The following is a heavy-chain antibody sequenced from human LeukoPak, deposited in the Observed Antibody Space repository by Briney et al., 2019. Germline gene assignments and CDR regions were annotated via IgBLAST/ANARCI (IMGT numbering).Heavy chain of an antibody. D-gene: IGHD5-18*01. CDR3: ARGPRYSYGYYYYYYYMDV. Sequence: PSETLSLTCAVYGGSFSGYYWSWIRQPPGKGLEWIGEINHSGSTNYNPSLKSRVTISVETSKNQFSLKLSSVTAADTAVYYCARGPRYSYGYYYYYYYMDVWGKGTTVTVSS. J-gene: IGHJ6*03. CDR1: GGSFSGYY. V-gene: IGHV4-34*01. CDR2: INHSGST.